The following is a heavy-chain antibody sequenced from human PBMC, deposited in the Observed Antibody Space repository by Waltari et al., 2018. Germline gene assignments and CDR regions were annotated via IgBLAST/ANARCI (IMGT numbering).Heavy chain of an antibody. Sequence: QMQLVQSGPEVKKPGTSVKVSCKASGFTFTSSAMQWVRQARGQRLEWIGWIVVGSGNTNYAQKFQERVTITRDMSTSTAYMELSSLRSEDTAVYYCAAGEGWGYGSGSYYSFDYWGQGTLVTVSS. J-gene: IGHJ4*02. CDR3: AAGEGWGYGSGSYYSFDY. V-gene: IGHV1-58*02. CDR2: IVVGSGNT. CDR1: GFTFTSSA. D-gene: IGHD3-10*01.